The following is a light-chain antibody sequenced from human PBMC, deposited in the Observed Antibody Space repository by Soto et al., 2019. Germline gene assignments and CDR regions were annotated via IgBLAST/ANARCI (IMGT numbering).Light chain of an antibody. J-gene: IGLJ1*01. CDR3: SSYTSISTLYV. CDR1: SSDVGGYNY. Sequence: QSVLTQPASVSGSPGQSITISCTGTSSDVGGYNYVSWYQQHPGKAPKLMIYEVSNRPSGVSFRFSGSKSGNTASLTISGLQAEDEADYYCSSYTSISTLYVFGTGTKVTVL. V-gene: IGLV2-14*01. CDR2: EVS.